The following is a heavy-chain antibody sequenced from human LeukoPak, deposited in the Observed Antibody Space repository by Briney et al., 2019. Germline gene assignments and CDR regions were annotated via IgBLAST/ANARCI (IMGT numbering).Heavy chain of an antibody. J-gene: IGHJ4*02. Sequence: GGSLRLSCAASGFTFSSYGMHWVRQAPGKGLEWVAVISYDGSNKYCADTVKGRFTISRDNSKNTLYLQMNSLRAEDTAVYYCARLRYYDFWSGNDDYWGQGTLVTVSS. D-gene: IGHD3-3*01. CDR3: ARLRYYDFWSGNDDY. CDR1: GFTFSSYG. CDR2: ISYDGSNK. V-gene: IGHV3-30*03.